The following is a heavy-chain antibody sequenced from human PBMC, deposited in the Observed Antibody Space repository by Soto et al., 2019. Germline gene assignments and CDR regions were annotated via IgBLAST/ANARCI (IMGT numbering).Heavy chain of an antibody. CDR2: IYHGGTT. J-gene: IGHJ4*01. Sequence: PSETLSLTCNVSGGSISGYYWAWIRQSPGKGPEWIASIYHGGTTFYNPSLKSRITISVDTSNNQFSLKLTSVTAADTAVYYCARVHVMVVAGSTFDYWGHGTLVTVSS. V-gene: IGHV4-38-2*02. D-gene: IGHD6-19*01. CDR1: GGSISGYY. CDR3: ARVHVMVVAGSTFDY.